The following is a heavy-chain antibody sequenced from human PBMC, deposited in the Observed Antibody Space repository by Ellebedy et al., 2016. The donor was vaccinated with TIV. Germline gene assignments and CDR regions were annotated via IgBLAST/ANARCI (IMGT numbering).Heavy chain of an antibody. CDR2: IWYDGSNK. CDR1: GFTFRTYG. J-gene: IGHJ4*02. Sequence: GGSLRLXXEASGFTFRTYGMHWVRQAPGKGLEWVAVIWYDGSNKKYADSVKGRFTISRDNSNNTLYLQMNSLRVEDTAVYYCARDTYNFESSGYYFDYWGQGTLVTVSS. V-gene: IGHV3-33*01. D-gene: IGHD3-22*01. CDR3: ARDTYNFESSGYYFDY.